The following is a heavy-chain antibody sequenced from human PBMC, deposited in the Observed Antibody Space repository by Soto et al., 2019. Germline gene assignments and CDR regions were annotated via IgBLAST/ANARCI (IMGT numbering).Heavy chain of an antibody. Sequence: QVQLVESGGGVVQPGRSLRLSCAASGFTFSSYAMHWVRQAPGKGLEWVAVISYDGSNKYYADSVKGRFTISRDNSKNTLYLQMNSLRAEDTAVYYCARDAGYSSSWYGEDFDYWGQGTLVTVSS. V-gene: IGHV3-30-3*01. CDR3: ARDAGYSSSWYGEDFDY. D-gene: IGHD6-13*01. CDR1: GFTFSSYA. J-gene: IGHJ4*02. CDR2: ISYDGSNK.